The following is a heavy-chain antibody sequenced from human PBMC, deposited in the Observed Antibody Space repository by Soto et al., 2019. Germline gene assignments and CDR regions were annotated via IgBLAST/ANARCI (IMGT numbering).Heavy chain of an antibody. CDR1: DFILSNYA. J-gene: IGHJ4*02. CDR3: AKDPSTGSADY. CDR2: LSKDGANE. Sequence: GGSLRLSCTASDFILSNYAMNWVRQAPGKGLEWVSTLSKDGANEHYADSVKGRFTISRDGSKNTLYLQMNSLRAEDTAMYYCAKDPSTGSADYWGQGTQVTVS. D-gene: IGHD3-9*01. V-gene: IGHV3-23*01.